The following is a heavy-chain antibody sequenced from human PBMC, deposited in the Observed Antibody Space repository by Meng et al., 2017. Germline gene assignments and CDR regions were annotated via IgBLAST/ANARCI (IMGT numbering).Heavy chain of an antibody. CDR1: GFTFSSYS. CDR3: ARDLLYDILTGYYPD. V-gene: IGHV3-21*01. CDR2: ISSSSSYI. J-gene: IGHJ4*02. Sequence: ESLKISCAASGFTFSSYSMNWVRQAPGKGLEWVSSISSSSSYIYYADSVKGRFTISRDNAKNSLYLQMNSLRAEDTAVYYCARDLLYDILTGYYPDWGQGTLVTVSS. D-gene: IGHD3-9*01.